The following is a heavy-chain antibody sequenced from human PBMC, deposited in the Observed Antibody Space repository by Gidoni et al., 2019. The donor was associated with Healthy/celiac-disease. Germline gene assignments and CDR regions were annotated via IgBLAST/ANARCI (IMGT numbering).Heavy chain of an antibody. D-gene: IGHD2-2*01. CDR1: GFTFSRYA. V-gene: IGHV3-23*01. Sequence: EVQLLESGGGLVQPGGSLRLSCAASGFTFSRYAMSWVRQAPGKWLGWVAASSGSGVSTYYADSVKGRFTISRDNSKNTLYLQMNSLRAEDTAVYYCAKELNQYQLPNGGYYFDYWGQGTLVTVSS. CDR2: SSGSGVST. J-gene: IGHJ4*02. CDR3: AKELNQYQLPNGGYYFDY.